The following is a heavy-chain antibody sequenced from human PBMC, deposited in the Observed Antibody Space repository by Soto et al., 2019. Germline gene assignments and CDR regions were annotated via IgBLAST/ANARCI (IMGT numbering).Heavy chain of an antibody. J-gene: IGHJ4*02. V-gene: IGHV1-8*01. D-gene: IGHD1-26*01. CDR2: MQPRDGRT. Sequence: QVQLVPSGAEVMEPGASVKVSCKASGYSCSSLDINWVRHTTGQGLEWMGWMQPRDGRTGYAQKFQGRVTMTRDTAINTAYMELSSRTSDDTAFYYCARGVTAGVDYTGQGTLVTVSS. CDR1: GYSCSSLD. CDR3: ARGVTAGVDY.